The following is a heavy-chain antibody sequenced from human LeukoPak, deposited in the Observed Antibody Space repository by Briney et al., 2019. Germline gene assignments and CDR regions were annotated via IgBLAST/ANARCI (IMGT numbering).Heavy chain of an antibody. Sequence: SETLSLTCSVSGDSISSYYWSWIRHPPGKGLEWIGYIYFSENTNYNPSLKSRVSVSVDASKNQFSLNLRSVTAADTAVYYCARAGSGWSFDYWGQGTLVTVSS. V-gene: IGHV4-59*01. J-gene: IGHJ4*02. CDR3: ARAGSGWSFDY. CDR2: IYFSENT. CDR1: GDSISSYY. D-gene: IGHD6-19*01.